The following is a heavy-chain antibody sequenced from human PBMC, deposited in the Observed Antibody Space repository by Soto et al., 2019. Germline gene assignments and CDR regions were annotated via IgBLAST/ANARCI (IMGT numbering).Heavy chain of an antibody. CDR3: AKRPTYTGFGDPFDI. D-gene: IGHD3-10*01. J-gene: IGHJ3*02. Sequence: EVQLLESGGDLVQPGGSLRLSCAASGFTFSTYAMSWVRQAPGKGLEWVSTISSSGGNTYYTDSVKGRFNISRDNSKNTLYLQMNSLRAEDTAIYYCAKRPTYTGFGDPFDIWGQGTMVTVSS. V-gene: IGHV3-23*01. CDR2: ISSSGGNT. CDR1: GFTFSTYA.